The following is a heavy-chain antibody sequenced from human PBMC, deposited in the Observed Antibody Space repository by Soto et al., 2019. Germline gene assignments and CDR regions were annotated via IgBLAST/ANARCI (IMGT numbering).Heavy chain of an antibody. CDR1: RPSVSGRYYY. CDR2: VFYTGFT. CDR3: ATSQKGYNWNYFDH. D-gene: IGHD1-20*01. V-gene: IGHV4-39*01. J-gene: IGHJ4*02. Sequence: SESLSLNCAVSRPSVSGRYYYGAWPRQSPGKGPEWIGRVFYTGFTSYNPSLESRVSVSVDTSKSQFSLKLSAVTAADTAVYYCATSQKGYNWNYFDHWGQAALVTVSS.